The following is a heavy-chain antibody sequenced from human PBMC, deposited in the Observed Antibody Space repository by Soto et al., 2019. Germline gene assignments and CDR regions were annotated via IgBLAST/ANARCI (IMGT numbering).Heavy chain of an antibody. Sequence: QVQLVQSGAEVKKPGSSVKVSCKASGGTFSSYTISWVRQAPGQGLEWMGRIITILGIANYAQKVQGRVTXTXEXXKSTAYMELRSLRSEDTAVYYCAGFTHRVATPSNYWGPGTLVTVS. J-gene: IGHJ4*02. CDR3: AGFTHRVATPSNY. V-gene: IGHV1-69*02. CDR2: IITILGIA. CDR1: GGTFSSYT. D-gene: IGHD5-12*01.